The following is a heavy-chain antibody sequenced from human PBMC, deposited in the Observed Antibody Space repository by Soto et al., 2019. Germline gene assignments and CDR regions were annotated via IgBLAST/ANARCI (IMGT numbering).Heavy chain of an antibody. V-gene: IGHV2-5*02. J-gene: IGHJ4*02. Sequence: GSGPTLVNPTHTLTLTCYFSRFSLSTSGVRVGWIRQPPGKDLEWLALIFWDDDKRYSPSLTSRLTITKATSTNQVVLTMTNMDPVDTATYYCAHIYDPGYFDHWGQGTLVTVSS. CDR1: RFSLSTSGVR. CDR3: AHIYDPGYFDH. CDR2: IFWDDDK. D-gene: IGHD3-3*01.